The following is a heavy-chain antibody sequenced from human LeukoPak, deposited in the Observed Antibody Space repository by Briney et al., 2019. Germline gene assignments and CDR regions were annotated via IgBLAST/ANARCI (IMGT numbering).Heavy chain of an antibody. CDR2: INWNGGST. D-gene: IGHD1-14*01. Sequence: GGSLRLSCAASGFTFDDYGMSWVRQAPGKGLEWVSGINWNGGSTGYADSVKGRFTISRDNAKNSVFLEMNSLRAEDTAVYYCARGTNAYPGSDYWGQGTLVTVSS. V-gene: IGHV3-20*04. CDR3: ARGTNAYPGSDY. CDR1: GFTFDDYG. J-gene: IGHJ4*02.